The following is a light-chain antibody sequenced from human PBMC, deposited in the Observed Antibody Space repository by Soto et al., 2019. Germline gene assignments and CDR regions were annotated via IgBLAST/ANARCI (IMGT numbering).Light chain of an antibody. CDR1: HNVNNW. J-gene: IGKJ4*01. V-gene: IGKV3-11*01. CDR2: NAS. CDR3: QHRNDWPLT. Sequence: EIVLTQSPTTLSLSPGERATLSCRASHNVNNWLAWYQQKPGQAPRLLIYNASRRATGIPARFSGSGSGTDFTLTISSLEPEDSAVYYCQHRNDWPLTFGGGTKVEIK.